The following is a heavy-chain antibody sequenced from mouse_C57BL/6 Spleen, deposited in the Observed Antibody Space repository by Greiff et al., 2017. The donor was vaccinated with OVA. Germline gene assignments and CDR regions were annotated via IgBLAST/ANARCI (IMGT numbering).Heavy chain of an antibody. Sequence: QVQLKQSGPGLVQPSQSLSITCTVSGFSLTSYGVHWVRQSPGKGLEWLGVIWSGGSTDYNAAFISRLSISKDNSKSQVFFQMHSLQADDTAIYFCARNYYNGIGYGYSDVWGTETTVTVSS. J-gene: IGHJ1*03. CDR2: IWSGGST. CDR3: ARNYYNGIGYGYSDV. V-gene: IGHV2-2*01. CDR1: GFSLTSYG. D-gene: IGHD1-1*01.